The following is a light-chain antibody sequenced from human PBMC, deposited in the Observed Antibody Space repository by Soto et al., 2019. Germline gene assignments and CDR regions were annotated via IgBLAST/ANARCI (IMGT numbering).Light chain of an antibody. CDR3: SSYASTSSYV. CDR1: SSDIGAYEH. J-gene: IGLJ1*01. Sequence: QSALTQPSSMSGSPGQSITISCTGTSSDIGAYEHVSWYQQRPGRAPKVLIYDVRIRPSGVSNRFSGSKSGNTASLTISGLQAEDEADYYCSSYASTSSYVFGPGTKVTVL. CDR2: DVR. V-gene: IGLV2-14*03.